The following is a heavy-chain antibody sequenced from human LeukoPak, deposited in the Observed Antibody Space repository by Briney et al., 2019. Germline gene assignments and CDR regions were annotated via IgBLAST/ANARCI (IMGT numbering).Heavy chain of an antibody. CDR2: ISGSGGST. Sequence: GGSLRLSCAASGFTFSSYAMSWVRQAPGKGLEWVSAISGSGGSTYYADSVKGRFTISGDNSKNTLYLQMNSLRAEDTAIYYCARDIGLDYSSSSFASDIWGPGTLVIVSS. CDR1: GFTFSSYA. J-gene: IGHJ3*02. V-gene: IGHV3-23*01. D-gene: IGHD6-6*01. CDR3: ARDIGLDYSSSSFASDI.